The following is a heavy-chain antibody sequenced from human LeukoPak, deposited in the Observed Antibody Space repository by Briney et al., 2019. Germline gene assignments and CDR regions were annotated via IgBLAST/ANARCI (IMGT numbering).Heavy chain of an antibody. CDR1: GFTFRSSG. D-gene: IGHD3-22*01. Sequence: GGSLRLSCAASGFTFRSSGMHWVRQTPGKGLEWVAFIWYDGNEIYYADSVKGRFTISRDNSKNTLYLRMNSLRAEDTAVYYCAKAVVPVISQHYFDYWGQGTLVTVSS. CDR3: AKAVVPVISQHYFDY. CDR2: IWYDGNEI. J-gene: IGHJ4*02. V-gene: IGHV3-30*02.